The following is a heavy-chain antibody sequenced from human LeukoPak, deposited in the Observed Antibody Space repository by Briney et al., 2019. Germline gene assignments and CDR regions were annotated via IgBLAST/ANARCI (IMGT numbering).Heavy chain of an antibody. V-gene: IGHV3-33*01. J-gene: IGHJ6*04. CDR1: GFTFSSYD. CDR2: IWYDGSNK. Sequence: GRSLRLSCAASGFTFSSYDMHWVRQAPGKGLEWVAIIWYDGSNKYYADSVKGRFTISRDNSKNTLYLQMNSLRAEDTAVYYCARVRVRGVMVYYYGMDVWGKGTTVTVSS. D-gene: IGHD3-10*01. CDR3: ARVRVRGVMVYYYGMDV.